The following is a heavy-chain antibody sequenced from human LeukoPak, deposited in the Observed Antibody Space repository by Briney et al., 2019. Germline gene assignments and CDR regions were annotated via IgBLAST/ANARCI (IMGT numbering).Heavy chain of an antibody. V-gene: IGHV4-39*07. J-gene: IGHJ5*02. CDR2: IYYSGST. Sequence: SETLSLTCTVSGGSISSSSYYWGWIRQPPGKGLEWIGSIYYSGSTYYNPSLKSRVTISVDTSKNQFSLKLSSVTAADTAVYYCARGTVTYYYDSSGSRVRYNWFDPWGQGTLVTVSS. CDR3: ARGTVTYYYDSSGSRVRYNWFDP. CDR1: GGSISSSSYY. D-gene: IGHD3-22*01.